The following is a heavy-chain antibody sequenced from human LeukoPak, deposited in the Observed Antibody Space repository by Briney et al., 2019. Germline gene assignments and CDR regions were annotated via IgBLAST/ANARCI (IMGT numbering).Heavy chain of an antibody. Sequence: PSETLSLTCAVYGGSFSGYYWSWIRQPPGKGLEWIGEINHSGSTNYNPSLNSRVTISIDTSKNQFSLKLSSVTAADTAVYYCARVYSGGSFFDPWGQGTLVTVSS. J-gene: IGHJ5*02. CDR1: GGSFSGYY. V-gene: IGHV4-34*01. D-gene: IGHD2-15*01. CDR2: INHSGST. CDR3: ARVYSGGSFFDP.